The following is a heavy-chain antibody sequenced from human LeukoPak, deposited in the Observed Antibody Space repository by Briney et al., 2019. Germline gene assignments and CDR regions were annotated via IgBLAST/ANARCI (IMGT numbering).Heavy chain of an antibody. CDR1: GFTFSSYA. J-gene: IGHJ4*02. Sequence: PGRSPRLSCAASGFTFSSYAMHWVRQAPGKGLEWVAVISYDGSNKYYADSVKGRFTISRDNSKNTLYLQMNSLRAEDTAVYYCASPDETQWLVRLDYWGQGTLVTVSS. V-gene: IGHV3-30*04. D-gene: IGHD6-19*01. CDR2: ISYDGSNK. CDR3: ASPDETQWLVRLDY.